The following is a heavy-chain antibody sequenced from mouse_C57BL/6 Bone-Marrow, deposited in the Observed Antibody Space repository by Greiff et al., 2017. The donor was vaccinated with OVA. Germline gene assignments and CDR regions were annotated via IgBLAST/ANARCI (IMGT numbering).Heavy chain of an antibody. V-gene: IGHV1-53*01. CDR2: INPSNGGT. CDR1: GYTFTSSW. Sequence: QVQLQQPGTELVKPGASVKLSCKASGYTFTSSWVHWVKQRPGQGLEWIGNINPSNGGTNYNEKFKSKATLTVDKSSSTAYMQLSSLTSEDSAVYYCARRSAVVDLWYFDVWGTGTTVTVSS. CDR3: ARRSAVVDLWYFDV. D-gene: IGHD1-1*01. J-gene: IGHJ1*03.